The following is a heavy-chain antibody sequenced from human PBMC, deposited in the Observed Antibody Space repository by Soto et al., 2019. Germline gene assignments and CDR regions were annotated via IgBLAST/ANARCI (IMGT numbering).Heavy chain of an antibody. CDR3: AKDSSRSVSAWEIDY. V-gene: IGHV3-9*01. J-gene: IGHJ4*02. Sequence: EVQLVESGGGLVQPGRSLRLSCAASGFTFEDYAMHWVRQAPGKGLEWVSGISWNGGSIGYADSVKGRFTISRDNAKNSLYLQMNSLRAEDTALYDCAKDSSRSVSAWEIDYWGQGTLVTVSS. CDR2: ISWNGGSI. D-gene: IGHD1-26*01. CDR1: GFTFEDYA.